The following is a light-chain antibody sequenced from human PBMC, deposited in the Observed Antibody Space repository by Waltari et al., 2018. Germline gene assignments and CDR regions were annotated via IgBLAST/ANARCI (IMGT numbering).Light chain of an antibody. V-gene: IGKV1-39*01. CDR1: QSITTY. CDR2: AAS. Sequence: DIQMTQSPSSLSASLGDRVTITCRAGQSITTYVNWYQHKPGKAPKPLIYAASSLQTGVPSRFSGSGSGTEFTLTISSLQPEDFATYYCQQCDSTPRTFGQGTKVEIK. J-gene: IGKJ1*01. CDR3: QQCDSTPRT.